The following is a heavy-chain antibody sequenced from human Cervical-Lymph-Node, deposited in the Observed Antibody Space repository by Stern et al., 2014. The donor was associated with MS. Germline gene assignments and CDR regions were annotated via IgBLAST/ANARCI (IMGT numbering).Heavy chain of an antibody. CDR2: IKSNVDGWTA. CDR1: GFTFSNAW. D-gene: IGHD3-16*01. CDR3: TCDRTVMK. Sequence: EVQLVESGGDLVKPGESLRLSCAASGFTFSNAWLSWVRQAPGKGLEWIGRIKSNVDGWTADYAAPVKDRFIISRDDSKNTLYLQLNSLKSEDTAMYYCTCDRTVMKWGQGTMVTVSS. V-gene: IGHV3-15*01. J-gene: IGHJ3*01.